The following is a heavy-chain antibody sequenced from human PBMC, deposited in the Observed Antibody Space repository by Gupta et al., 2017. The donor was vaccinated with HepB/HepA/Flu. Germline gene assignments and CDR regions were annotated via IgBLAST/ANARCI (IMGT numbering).Heavy chain of an antibody. V-gene: IGHV3-7*01. CDR2: IKHDGSET. CDR1: GFTFSNYW. Sequence: EVQLVDSGGGLVQPGGSLSLSCEASGFTFSNYWMTWVRQAPGKRLEVVAKIKHDGSETNYVDSGKGRFTISRDNAKNSLYLQMNRLRAEDTAIYHCAKHRTSRYTSGHNYGDRDLWGKGTTVGVSS. D-gene: IGHD2-2*02. CDR3: AKHRTSRYTSGHNYGDRDL. J-gene: IGHJ6*03.